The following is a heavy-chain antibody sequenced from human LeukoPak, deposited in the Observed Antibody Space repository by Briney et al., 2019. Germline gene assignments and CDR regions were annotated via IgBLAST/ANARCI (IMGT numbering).Heavy chain of an antibody. V-gene: IGHV1-3*01. CDR3: AISYYYDSSGYYNDY. CDR1: GYTFTSYA. CDR2: INAGNGNT. D-gene: IGHD3-22*01. Sequence: GSVKVSCKASGYTFTSYAMHWVRQAPGQRLEWMGWINAGNGNTKYSQKFQGRVTITRDTSASTAYMGLSSLRSEDTAVYYCAISYYYDSSGYYNDYWGQGTLVTVSS. J-gene: IGHJ4*02.